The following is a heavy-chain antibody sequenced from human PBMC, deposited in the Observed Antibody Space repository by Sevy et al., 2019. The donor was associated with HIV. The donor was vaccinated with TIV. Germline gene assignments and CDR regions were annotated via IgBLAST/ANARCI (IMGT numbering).Heavy chain of an antibody. CDR3: ARSPYYYDSSVTGFDY. V-gene: IGHV3-30-3*01. J-gene: IGHJ4*02. CDR2: ISYDGSNK. Sequence: GGSLRLSCAASGFTFSSYAMHWVRQAPGKGLERVAVISYDGSNKYYADSVKGRFTISRDNSKNTLYLQMNSLRAEDTAVYYCARSPYYYDSSVTGFDYWSQGTLVTVSS. CDR1: GFTFSSYA. D-gene: IGHD3-22*01.